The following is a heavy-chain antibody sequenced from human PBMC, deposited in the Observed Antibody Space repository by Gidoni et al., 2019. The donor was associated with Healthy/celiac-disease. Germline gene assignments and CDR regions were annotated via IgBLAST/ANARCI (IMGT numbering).Heavy chain of an antibody. V-gene: IGHV3-21*01. CDR3: AIVGATKRGDAFDI. CDR2: ISSSSSYI. J-gene: IGHJ3*02. Sequence: EVPLLVSGGGLVKPAGSLSISWAPAGSTFSSYSMNWVRQAPGKGLEWVSSISSSSSYIYYADSVKGRFTISRDNAKNSLYLQMNSLRAEDTAVYYCAIVGATKRGDAFDIWGQGTMVTVSS. D-gene: IGHD1-26*01. CDR1: GSTFSSYS.